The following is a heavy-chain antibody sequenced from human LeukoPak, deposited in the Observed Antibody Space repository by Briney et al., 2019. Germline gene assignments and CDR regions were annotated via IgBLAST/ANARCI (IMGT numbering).Heavy chain of an antibody. D-gene: IGHD3-22*01. J-gene: IGHJ4*02. V-gene: IGHV3-21*04. CDR2: ISSSSSYI. CDR1: GFTFSSYS. CDR3: ARTPPTYYYDSSGYFHFDY. Sequence: GGSLRLSCAASGFTFSSYSMNWVRQAPGKGLEWVSSISSSSSYIYYADSVKGRFTISRDNSKNTLYLQMNSLRAEDTAVYYCARTPPTYYYDSSGYFHFDYWGQGTLVTVSS.